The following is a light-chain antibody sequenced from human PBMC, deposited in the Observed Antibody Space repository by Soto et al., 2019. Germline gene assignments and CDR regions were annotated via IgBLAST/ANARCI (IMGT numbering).Light chain of an antibody. CDR1: SSDVGNYNY. Sequence: QSVLTQPASVSGSPGQSITISCTGASSDVGNYNYVSWYQQHPGKAPKLIIYDVSNRPSGVSNRFSGSKSGNTASLTISGLQAEDEADYYCSSYTSSTTMYVFGNGTKLTV. J-gene: IGLJ1*01. CDR3: SSYTSSTTMYV. CDR2: DVS. V-gene: IGLV2-14*03.